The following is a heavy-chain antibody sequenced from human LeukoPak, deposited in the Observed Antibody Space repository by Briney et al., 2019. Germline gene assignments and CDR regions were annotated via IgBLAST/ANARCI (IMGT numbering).Heavy chain of an antibody. Sequence: SETLSLTCTVSGYSISSGYYWGWIRQPPGKGLEWIGSGSTYYNPSLKSRVTISVDTSKNQFSLKLSSVTAADTAVYFCASPRGDDSGGYYTWYFQHWGQGILVTVSS. CDR3: ASPRGDDSGGYYTWYFQH. CDR2: SGST. J-gene: IGHJ1*01. D-gene: IGHD3-22*01. V-gene: IGHV4-38-2*02. CDR1: GYSISSGYY.